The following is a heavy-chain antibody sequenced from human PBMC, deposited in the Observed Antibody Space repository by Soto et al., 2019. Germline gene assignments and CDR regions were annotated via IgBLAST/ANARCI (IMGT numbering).Heavy chain of an antibody. D-gene: IGHD3-22*01. CDR2: IYYSGST. V-gene: IGHV4-30-4*01. CDR3: ARDRNYYDSSGYYPKPFFDY. J-gene: IGHJ4*02. Sequence: PSETLSLTCTVSGGSISSGDYYWSWIRQPPGKGLEWIGYIYYSGSTYHNPSLKSRVTISVDTSKNQFSLKLSSVTAADTAVYYCARDRNYYDSSGYYPKPFFDYWGQGTLVTVSS. CDR1: GGSISSGDYY.